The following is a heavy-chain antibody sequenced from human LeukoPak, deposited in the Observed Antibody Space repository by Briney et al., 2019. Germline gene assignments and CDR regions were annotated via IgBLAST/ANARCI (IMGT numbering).Heavy chain of an antibody. CDR1: GGSMSPYH. CDR3: ARARRDSGYYKVDY. D-gene: IGHD3-3*01. V-gene: IGHV4-34*01. J-gene: IGHJ4*02. Sequence: SETLSLTCTVSGGSMSPYHWSWIRQPPGKGLEWIGEINHSGSANYNPSLKSRVTLSIDKSKNQFSLNLNSVTAADTAVYYCARARRDSGYYKVDYWGQGTLVTVSS. CDR2: INHSGSA.